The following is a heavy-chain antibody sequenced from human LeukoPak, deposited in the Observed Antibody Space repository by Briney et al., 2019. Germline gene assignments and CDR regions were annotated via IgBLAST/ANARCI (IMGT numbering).Heavy chain of an antibody. J-gene: IGHJ4*02. CDR1: GFTFSSYA. V-gene: IGHV3-23*01. CDR3: ARARHRDSIVARPIFGY. Sequence: PGGSLRLSCAASGFTFSSYAMSWVRQAPGKGLEWVSAISGSGGSTYYADSVKGRFTISRDNSKNSLYLQMNSLRAEDSAVYYCARARHRDSIVARPIFGYWGQGTLVTVSS. CDR2: ISGSGGST. D-gene: IGHD6-6*01.